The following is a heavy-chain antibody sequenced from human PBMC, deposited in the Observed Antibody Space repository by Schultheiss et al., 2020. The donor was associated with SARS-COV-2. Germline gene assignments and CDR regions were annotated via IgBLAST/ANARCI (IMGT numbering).Heavy chain of an antibody. Sequence: SVKVSCKASGGTFSSYAISWVRQAPGQGLEWMGGIIPIFGTANYAQKFQGRVTITADESTSTAYMELSSLRSEDTAVYYCARDNSPSYYYGSGSYYDWGQGTLVTVSS. V-gene: IGHV1-69*13. CDR3: ARDNSPSYYYGSGSYYD. CDR2: IIPIFGTA. CDR1: GGTFSSYA. D-gene: IGHD3-10*01. J-gene: IGHJ4*02.